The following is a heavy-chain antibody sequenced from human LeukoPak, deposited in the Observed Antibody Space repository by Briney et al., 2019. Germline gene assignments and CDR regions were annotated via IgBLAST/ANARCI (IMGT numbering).Heavy chain of an antibody. V-gene: IGHV4-59*11. CDR2: VHYSGNT. Sequence: SETLSLTCTVSGASISSHYWSWIRQPPEKGLEWIGYVHYSGNTNYNSSLRGRVTMSLDTSKNQISLRLTSVTAADTAVYYCARGGWSLDYWGQGTLVTVSS. J-gene: IGHJ4*02. CDR3: ARGGWSLDY. CDR1: GASISSHY. D-gene: IGHD6-19*01.